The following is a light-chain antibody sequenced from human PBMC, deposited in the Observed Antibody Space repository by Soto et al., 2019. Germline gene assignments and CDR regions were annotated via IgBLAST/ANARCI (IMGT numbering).Light chain of an antibody. CDR1: QSISDW. V-gene: IGKV1-5*01. CDR3: QQYNNWPFS. CDR2: DAS. Sequence: DIQMTQSPSTLSASVGDRVTITCRASQSISDWLAWYQQRPGKAPNLLIFDASSLKSGIPSRFSGSGSGTEFTLTISGLQSEDFALYFCQQYNNWPFSFGPGTRL. J-gene: IGKJ5*01.